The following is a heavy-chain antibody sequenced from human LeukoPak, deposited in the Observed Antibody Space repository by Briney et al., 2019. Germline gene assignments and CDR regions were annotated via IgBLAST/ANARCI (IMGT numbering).Heavy chain of an antibody. CDR2: INAGNGNT. V-gene: IGHV1-3*03. CDR1: GYTFTGYQ. Sequence: ASVKVSCKASGYTFTGYQMHWVRQAPGQGLEWMGWINAGNGNTKYSQEFQDRVTITRDTSASTAYMELSSLRSEDMAVYYCARARYETRIWPKSRYDYYHYMDVWGKGTTVTVSS. D-gene: IGHD3-3*01. CDR3: ARARYETRIWPKSRYDYYHYMDV. J-gene: IGHJ6*03.